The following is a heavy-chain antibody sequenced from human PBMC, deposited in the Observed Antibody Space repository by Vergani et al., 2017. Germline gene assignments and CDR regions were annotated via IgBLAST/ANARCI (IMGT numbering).Heavy chain of an antibody. Sequence: EVQLVESGGGVMRPGGSLKLSCVASGFTFADYGFSWVRQAPGEGLEWVSGISGSGGFTYYADSVKGRFTISRDNSKKTMFLQMNNLRAEDTAVYYCVRDVRVSRTWGQGTLVAVSS. CDR1: GFTFADYG. V-gene: IGHV3-23*04. CDR2: ISGSGGFT. J-gene: IGHJ3*01. CDR3: VRDVRVSRT.